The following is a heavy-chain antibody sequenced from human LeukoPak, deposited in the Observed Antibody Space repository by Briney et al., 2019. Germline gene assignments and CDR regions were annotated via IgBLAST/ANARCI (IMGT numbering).Heavy chain of an antibody. V-gene: IGHV1-69*01. CDR1: GGTFSSYA. D-gene: IGHD5-18*01. J-gene: IGHJ2*01. CDR3: ARVKSDTAMPDWYFDL. CDR2: IIPIFGTA. Sequence: SVKVSCKASGGTFSSYAISWVRQAPGQGLEWMGGIIPIFGTANYAQKFQGRVTITADESTSTAYMELSSLRSEDTAVYYCARVKSDTAMPDWYFDLWGRGTLVTVSS.